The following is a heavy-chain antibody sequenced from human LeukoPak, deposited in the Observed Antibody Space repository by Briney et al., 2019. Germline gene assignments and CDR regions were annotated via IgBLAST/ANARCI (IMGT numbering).Heavy chain of an antibody. Sequence: PGGSLRLSCAASGFTFSSYAMHWVRQAPGKGLEWVAVISYDGSNKYYADSVKGRFTISRDNSKNTLYLQMNSLRAEDTAVYYCARERGIVVVPAPLFYFDYWGQGTLVTVSS. V-gene: IGHV3-30*04. CDR3: ARERGIVVVPAPLFYFDY. D-gene: IGHD2-2*01. CDR2: ISYDGSNK. J-gene: IGHJ4*02. CDR1: GFTFSSYA.